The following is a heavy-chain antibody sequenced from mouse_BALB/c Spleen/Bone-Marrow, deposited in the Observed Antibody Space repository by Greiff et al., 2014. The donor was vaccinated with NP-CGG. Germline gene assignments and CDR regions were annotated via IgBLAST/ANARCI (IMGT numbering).Heavy chain of an antibody. CDR2: VNPYNGGT. V-gene: IGHV1S30*02. CDR3: ARPIYDGYSAAMDY. J-gene: IGHJ4*01. Sequence: ESGPDLVKPGASVKISCKASGYSFSGYYMHWVKQGHGKSLEWIGRVNPYNGGTSYNQKFKDKAILTVDKSSSTAYMELRSLTSEDSAVYYCARPIYDGYSAAMDYWGQGTSVTVS. CDR1: GYSFSGYY. D-gene: IGHD2-3*01.